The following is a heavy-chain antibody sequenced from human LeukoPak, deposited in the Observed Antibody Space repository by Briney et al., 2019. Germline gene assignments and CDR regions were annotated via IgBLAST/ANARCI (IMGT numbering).Heavy chain of an antibody. Sequence: SETLSLTCTVSGGSISGTTYYWGWIRQPPGKGLEWIGSIFYSGSTYYNPSLKSRVTISVDTSKNQFSLRLSSVTAADTAVYYCARDGEYRNWFDPWGQGTLVTVPS. CDR2: IFYSGST. CDR1: GGSISGTTYY. V-gene: IGHV4-39*07. J-gene: IGHJ5*02. CDR3: ARDGEYRNWFDP. D-gene: IGHD2-21*01.